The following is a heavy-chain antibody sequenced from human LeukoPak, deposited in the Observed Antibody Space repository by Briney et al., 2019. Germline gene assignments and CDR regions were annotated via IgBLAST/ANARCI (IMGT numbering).Heavy chain of an antibody. Sequence: TSETLSLTCTVSGGSISSSSYYWGWIRQPPGKGLEWIGSIYYSGSTYYNPSLKSRVTISVDTSKNQFSLKLSSVTAADTAVYYCARHLTGYSYGPTPFDYWGQGTLVTVSS. CDR1: GGSISSSSYY. D-gene: IGHD5-18*01. V-gene: IGHV4-39*01. CDR3: ARHLTGYSYGPTPFDY. CDR2: IYYSGST. J-gene: IGHJ4*02.